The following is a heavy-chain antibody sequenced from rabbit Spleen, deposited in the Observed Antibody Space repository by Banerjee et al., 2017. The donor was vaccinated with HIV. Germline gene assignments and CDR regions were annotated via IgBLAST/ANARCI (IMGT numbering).Heavy chain of an antibody. Sequence: QEQLEESGGDLVKPEGSLTLTCTASGFSFIYSYWICWVRQAPGKGLEWIACINAVTGKAVYASWAKGRFTISKTSSTTVTLQMTSLTVADTATYFCARGSYTTVGYYFRLWGQGTLVTVS. CDR1: GFSFIYSYW. V-gene: IGHV1S45*01. CDR3: ARGSYTTVGYYFRL. D-gene: IGHD1-1*01. CDR2: INAVTGKA. J-gene: IGHJ6*01.